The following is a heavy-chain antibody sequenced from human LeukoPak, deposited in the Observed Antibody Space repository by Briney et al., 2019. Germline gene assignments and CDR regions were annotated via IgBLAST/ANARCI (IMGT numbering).Heavy chain of an antibody. CDR2: ISSYNWNK. CDR1: GYTLTSYV. V-gene: IGHV1-18*04. Sequence: GASVKVSCKASGYTLTSYVISWVRQAPGHGGEWMGWISSYNWNKNYAQKLQGRVTMTTATSTRTAYMEVRSLRSDDTAVYYCARDLPYSSSWYYYYGMDVWGKGTTVTVSS. J-gene: IGHJ6*04. CDR3: ARDLPYSSSWYYYYGMDV. D-gene: IGHD6-13*01.